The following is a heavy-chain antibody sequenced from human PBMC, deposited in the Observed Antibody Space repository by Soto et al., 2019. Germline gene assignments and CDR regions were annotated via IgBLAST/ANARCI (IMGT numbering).Heavy chain of an antibody. CDR3: ARREAQPKGSGWYYYGMDV. CDR2: IYYSGST. D-gene: IGHD6-19*01. J-gene: IGHJ6*02. Sequence: QLQLQESGPGLVKPSETLSLTCTVSGGSISSSSYYWGWIRQPPGKGLEWIGSIYYSGSTYYNPSLKSRVTISVDTSKNQFSLKLSSVTAADTAVYYCARREAQPKGSGWYYYGMDVWGQGTTVTVSS. V-gene: IGHV4-39*01. CDR1: GGSISSSSYY.